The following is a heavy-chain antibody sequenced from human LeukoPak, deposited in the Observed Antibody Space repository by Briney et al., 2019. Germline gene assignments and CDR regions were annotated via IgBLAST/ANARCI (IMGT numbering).Heavy chain of an antibody. D-gene: IGHD3-22*01. V-gene: IGHV3-48*02. CDR1: GFTFSNYN. Sequence: TGGSLRLSCAASGFTFSNYNINWVRQAPGKGLERVSYISTSGRAIFYADSVKGRFTISRDNAKNSLFLQMNSLRDEDTAVYYCARVPLYDRSGYYFDYWGLGTLVTVSS. CDR2: ISTSGRAI. CDR3: ARVPLYDRSGYYFDY. J-gene: IGHJ4*02.